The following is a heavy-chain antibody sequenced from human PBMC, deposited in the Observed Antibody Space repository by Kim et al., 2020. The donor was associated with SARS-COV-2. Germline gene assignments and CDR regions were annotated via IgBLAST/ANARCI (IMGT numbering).Heavy chain of an antibody. CDR2: MNPNSGNT. Sequence: ASVKVSCKASGYTFTSYDINWVRQATGQGLEWMGWMNPNSGNTGYAQKFQGRVTMTRNTSISTAYMELSSLRSEDTAVYYCAGGDYGDYVGVSNWFDPWGQGTLVTVSS. J-gene: IGHJ5*02. V-gene: IGHV1-8*01. D-gene: IGHD4-17*01. CDR3: AGGDYGDYVGVSNWFDP. CDR1: GYTFTSYD.